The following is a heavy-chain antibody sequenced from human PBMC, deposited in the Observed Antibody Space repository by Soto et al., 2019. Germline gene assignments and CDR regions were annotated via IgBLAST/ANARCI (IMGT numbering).Heavy chain of an antibody. D-gene: IGHD3-16*01. CDR2: IRNKPNGHTT. CDR3: STTVITAPLFEY. CDR1: GFTFSGHY. Sequence: PGGSLRLSCAGSGFTFSGHYMAWVRQAPGKGLEWLGRIRNKPNGHTTEYAASVKGRFTISRDDSKNSVYLQMNSLKSEDTAVYYCSTTVITAPLFEYWGQGTLVTVSS. J-gene: IGHJ4*02. V-gene: IGHV3-72*01.